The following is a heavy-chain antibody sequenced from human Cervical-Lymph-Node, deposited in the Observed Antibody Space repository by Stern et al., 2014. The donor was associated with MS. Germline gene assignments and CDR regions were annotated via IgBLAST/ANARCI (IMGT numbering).Heavy chain of an antibody. Sequence: QVQLQESGPGLLRPSETLSLTCTVSGAPIDHHFWSWIRQPPGKGLEWIGYIYYSGTTNYNASLKGRVAISIDTSRTQFSLRLSSVTAADTAVYYCARATDLWGQGTLVAVSS. V-gene: IGHV4-59*11. J-gene: IGHJ5*02. CDR1: GAPIDHHF. CDR3: ARATDL. CDR2: IYYSGTT.